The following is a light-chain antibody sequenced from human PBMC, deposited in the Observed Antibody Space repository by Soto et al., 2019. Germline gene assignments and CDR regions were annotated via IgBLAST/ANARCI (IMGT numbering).Light chain of an antibody. CDR3: GTWDSSLSLDV. CDR2: ENN. Sequence: QSVLTQPPSVSAAPGQKVTISCSGSSSNIGNNYVSWYQQLPGTAPKLLIYENNKRPSRIPDRFSGSKSGTSATLGITGLQTGDEADYYCGTWDSSLSLDVFGTGTKLTVL. V-gene: IGLV1-51*02. J-gene: IGLJ1*01. CDR1: SSNIGNNY.